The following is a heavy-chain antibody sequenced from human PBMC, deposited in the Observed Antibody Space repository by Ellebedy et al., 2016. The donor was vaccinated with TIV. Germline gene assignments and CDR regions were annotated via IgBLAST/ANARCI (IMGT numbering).Heavy chain of an antibody. CDR3: ARVTYYDFWSGYHGAFDI. CDR1: GGSISSSSYY. J-gene: IGHJ3*02. CDR2: IYYSGST. V-gene: IGHV4-61*05. D-gene: IGHD3-3*01. Sequence: SETLSLTXTVSGGSISSSSYYWSWIRQPPGKGLEWIGYIYYSGSTNYNPSLKSRVTMSVDTSKNQFSLKLSSVTAADTAVYYCARVTYYDFWSGYHGAFDIWGQGTMVTVSS.